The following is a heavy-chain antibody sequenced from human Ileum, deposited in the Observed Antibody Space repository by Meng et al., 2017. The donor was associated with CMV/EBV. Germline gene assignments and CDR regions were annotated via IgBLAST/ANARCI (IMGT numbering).Heavy chain of an antibody. Sequence: KVSCKASGGTFSSYAISWVRQAPGQGLEWMGGIIPIFGTANYAQKFQGRVTITTDESTSTAYMELSSLRSEDTAVYYCAREGGQVVPAAYGMDVWGQGTTVTVSS. CDR1: GGTFSSYA. V-gene: IGHV1-69*05. CDR3: AREGGQVVPAAYGMDV. CDR2: IIPIFGTA. D-gene: IGHD2-2*01. J-gene: IGHJ6*02.